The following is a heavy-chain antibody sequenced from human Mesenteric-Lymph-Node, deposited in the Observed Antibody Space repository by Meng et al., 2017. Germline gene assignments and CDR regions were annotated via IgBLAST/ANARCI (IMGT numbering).Heavy chain of an antibody. Sequence: QVQLVQSGAEVKNPGASVKVSCKASGYTFTRYGISWVRQAPGQGLEWMGWINTNTGNPTYAQGFTGRFVFSLDTSVSTAYLQISSLKAEDTAVYYCARESLYDYVWGSYPASFDYWGQGTLVTVSS. CDR1: GYTFTRYG. CDR2: INTNTGNP. V-gene: IGHV7-4-1*02. J-gene: IGHJ4*02. D-gene: IGHD3-16*02. CDR3: ARESLYDYVWGSYPASFDY.